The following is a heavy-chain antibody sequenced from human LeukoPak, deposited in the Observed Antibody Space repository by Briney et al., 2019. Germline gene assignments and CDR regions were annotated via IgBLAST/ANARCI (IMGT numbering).Heavy chain of an antibody. CDR1: GFTFSSNA. J-gene: IGHJ4*02. CDR3: AKDSYYDFWSVYSQSDY. CDR2: ISGSGGST. V-gene: IGHV3-23*01. Sequence: GGSLRLSCAASGFTFSSNAMSWVRQAPGKGLEWVSAISGSGGSTYYADSVKGRFTISRDNSKNTLYLQMNSLRAEDTAVYYCAKDSYYDFWSVYSQSDYWGQGTLVTVTS. D-gene: IGHD3-3*01.